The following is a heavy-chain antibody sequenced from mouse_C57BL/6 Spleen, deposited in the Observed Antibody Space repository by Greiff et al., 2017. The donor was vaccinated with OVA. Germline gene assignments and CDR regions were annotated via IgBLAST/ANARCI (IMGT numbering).Heavy chain of an antibody. D-gene: IGHD1-1*01. CDR2: ISDGGSYT. CDR1: GFTFTSYA. V-gene: IGHV5-4*01. J-gene: IGHJ4*01. Sequence: EVQLVESGGGLVKPGGSLKLSCAASGFTFTSYAMSWVRQTPEKRLEWVATISDGGSYTYYPDNVKGRFSISRDNAKNNLYLQMSQLKSEDTAMYYCARGGYDYGSSPYAMDYWGQGTSVTVSS. CDR3: ARGGYDYGSSPYAMDY.